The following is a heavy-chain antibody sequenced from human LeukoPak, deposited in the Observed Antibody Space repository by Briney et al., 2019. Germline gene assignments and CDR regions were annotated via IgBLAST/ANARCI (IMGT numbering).Heavy chain of an antibody. V-gene: IGHV3-33*01. J-gene: IGHJ4*02. CDR1: GFTFSSYG. CDR2: IWYDGSNK. D-gene: IGHD3-10*01. CDR3: AREIRRLWFGELADY. Sequence: GGSLRLSCAASGFTFSSYGMHWVRQAPGKGLEWVAVIWYDGSNKYYADSVKGRLTISRDNSKNTLYLQMNSLRAEDTAVYYCAREIRRLWFGELADYWGQGTLVTVSS.